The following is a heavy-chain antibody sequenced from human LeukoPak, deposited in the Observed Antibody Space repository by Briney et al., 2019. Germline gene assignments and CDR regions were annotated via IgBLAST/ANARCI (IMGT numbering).Heavy chain of an antibody. Sequence: SETLSLTCAVYGGSFSGYYWSWIRQPPGKGLEWIGEINNSGSTNYNPSLKSRVTISVDTSKNQFSLKLSSVNAADAAVYYWARNYYGSGSYYNFPFDYWGQGTLVTVSS. CDR1: GGSFSGYY. J-gene: IGHJ4*02. CDR3: ARNYYGSGSYYNFPFDY. CDR2: INNSGST. D-gene: IGHD3-10*01. V-gene: IGHV4-34*01.